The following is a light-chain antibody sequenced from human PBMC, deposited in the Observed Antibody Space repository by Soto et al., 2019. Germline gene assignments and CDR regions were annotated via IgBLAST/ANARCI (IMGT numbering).Light chain of an antibody. CDR3: QQSYSTPPWT. J-gene: IGKJ1*01. Sequence: DIQLTQSPSSLSASVRDKVTITCRASQSIRSYLNWVQQKPGKAPKLLIYDAFSLQTGVPSRFSGSGSGTDFSLTISSLQPEDFATYYCQQSYSTPPWTFGQGTKVDIK. CDR2: DAF. CDR1: QSIRSY. V-gene: IGKV1-39*01.